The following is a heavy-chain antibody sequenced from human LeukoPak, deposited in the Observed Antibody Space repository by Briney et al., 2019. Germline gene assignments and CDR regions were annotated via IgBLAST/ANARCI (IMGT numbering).Heavy chain of an antibody. CDR2: ISSNGGST. Sequence: GGSLRLSCAASGFTFSSYAMHWVRQAPGKGLEYVSAISSNGGSTYYANSVKGRFTISRDNSKNTLYLQMGSLRAEDMAVYYCAREGPSVTPYYWGQGTLVTVSS. V-gene: IGHV3-64*01. J-gene: IGHJ4*02. CDR1: GFTFSSYA. D-gene: IGHD4-17*01. CDR3: AREGPSVTPYY.